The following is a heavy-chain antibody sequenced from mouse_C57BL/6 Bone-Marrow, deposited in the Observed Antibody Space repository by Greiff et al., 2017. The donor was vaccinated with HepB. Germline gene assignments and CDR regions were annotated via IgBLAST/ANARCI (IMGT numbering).Heavy chain of an antibody. CDR3: AIYDGYSLGYFDV. D-gene: IGHD2-3*01. CDR1: GYTFTSYW. J-gene: IGHJ1*03. V-gene: IGHV1-69*01. CDR2: IDPSDSYT. Sequence: QVQLQQPGAELVMPGASVKLSCKASGYTFTSYWMHWVKQRPGQGLEWIGEIDPSDSYTNYNQKFKGKSTLTVDKSSSTAYMQLSSLTSEDSAVYYCAIYDGYSLGYFDVWGTGTTVTVSS.